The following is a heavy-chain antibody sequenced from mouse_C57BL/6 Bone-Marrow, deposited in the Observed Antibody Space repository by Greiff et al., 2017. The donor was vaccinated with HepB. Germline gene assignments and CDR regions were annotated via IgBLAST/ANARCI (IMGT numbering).Heavy chain of an antibody. CDR3: ARYGSRWFAY. D-gene: IGHD1-1*01. V-gene: IGHV1-19*01. J-gene: IGHJ3*01. CDR1: GYTFTDYY. Sequence: EVQLQQSGPVLVKPGASVKMSCKASGYTFTDYYMNWVKQSHGKSLEWIGVINPYNGGTSYNQKFKGKATLTVDKSSSTGYMELNSLTSEDSAVYYCARYGSRWFAYWGQGTLVTVSA. CDR2: INPYNGGT.